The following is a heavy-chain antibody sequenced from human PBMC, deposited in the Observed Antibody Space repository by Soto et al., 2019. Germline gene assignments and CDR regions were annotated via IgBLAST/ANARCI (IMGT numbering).Heavy chain of an antibody. V-gene: IGHV3-13*01. D-gene: IGHD3-16*01. CDR3: ARGGPNWDYYFYGMDV. CDR2: FGSAGDI. CDR1: GFPFNNYD. Sequence: GGSLRLSCAASGFPFNNYDMLWVRQAPGKGLEWVSTFGSAGDIYYSDSVKGRFTISRDNARKSLYLQMNNLRAADTAVYYCARGGPNWDYYFYGMDVWGQGTTVTVSS. J-gene: IGHJ6*02.